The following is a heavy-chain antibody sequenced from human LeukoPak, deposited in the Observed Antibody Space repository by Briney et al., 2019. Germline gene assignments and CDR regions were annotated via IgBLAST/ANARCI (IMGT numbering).Heavy chain of an antibody. V-gene: IGHV3-23*01. CDR2: ISGSGGST. CDR1: GFIFSTYA. J-gene: IGHJ4*02. D-gene: IGHD3-22*01. CDR3: AKAAESDYYDSSGYAYYFDY. Sequence: GGSLRLSCAASGFIFSTYAVNWVRQAPGKGLEWVSAISGSGGSTYYADSVKGRFTISRDNSKNTLYLQMNSLRAEDTAVYYCAKAAESDYYDSSGYAYYFDYWGQGTLVTVSS.